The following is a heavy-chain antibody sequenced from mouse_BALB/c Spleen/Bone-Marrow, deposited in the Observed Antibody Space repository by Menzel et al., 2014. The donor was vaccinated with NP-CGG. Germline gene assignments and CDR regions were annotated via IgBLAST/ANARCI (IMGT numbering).Heavy chain of an antibody. CDR1: GYAFSSYW. CDR2: IYPGDGDT. Sequence: QVQLHQPGAELVRPGSSVKISCKASGYAFSSYWMNWVKQRPGQGLEWIGQIYPGDGDTNYNGKFKGKATLTADKSSSTAYMQLSSLTSEDSAVYFCARRGLWFAYWGQGTLVTVSA. V-gene: IGHV1-80*01. J-gene: IGHJ3*01. CDR3: ARRGLWFAY.